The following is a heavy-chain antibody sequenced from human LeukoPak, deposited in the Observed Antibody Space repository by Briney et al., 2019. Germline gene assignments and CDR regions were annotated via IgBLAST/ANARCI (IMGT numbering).Heavy chain of an antibody. J-gene: IGHJ4*02. Sequence: ASVKVSCKASGGTFGTYTISWVRQAPGQGLEWMGWINANSGGTNYAQKFQGRVTMTRDTSISTTYMELSRLRSDDTAVYCCAIDLMVGATRSDFDYWGQGTLVTVCS. V-gene: IGHV1-2*02. D-gene: IGHD1-26*01. CDR2: INANSGGT. CDR3: AIDLMVGATRSDFDY. CDR1: GGTFGTYT.